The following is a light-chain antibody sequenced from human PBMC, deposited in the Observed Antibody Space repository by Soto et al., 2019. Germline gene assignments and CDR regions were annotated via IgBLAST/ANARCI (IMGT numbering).Light chain of an antibody. V-gene: IGKV1-27*01. Sequence: DIRMTQSPSSLSAFVGDTVTITCRASQDIIYYLAWYQQKPGKIPKLLIHSASTLQTGVQSRFSGTGSGTLFTLTINNLQPEDVETYYCQQYNSAPNTFGQGSRLEIK. CDR3: QQYNSAPNT. J-gene: IGKJ2*01. CDR2: SAS. CDR1: QDIIYY.